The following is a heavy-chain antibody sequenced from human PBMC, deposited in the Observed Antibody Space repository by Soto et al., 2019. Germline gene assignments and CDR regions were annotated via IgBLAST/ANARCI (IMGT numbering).Heavy chain of an antibody. CDR2: ISYDGGNK. D-gene: IGHD6-19*01. V-gene: IGHV3-30-3*01. Sequence: QVQLVESGGGVVQPGRSLRLSCAASGFTFSSSAMHWFRQAPGKGLECVALISYDGGNKYYADSVKGRFTISRDNSKNTLFLQMSTRRAEDTAVYYCARQWLVGADAFDIWGQGTMVTVSS. J-gene: IGHJ3*02. CDR1: GFTFSSSA. CDR3: ARQWLVGADAFDI.